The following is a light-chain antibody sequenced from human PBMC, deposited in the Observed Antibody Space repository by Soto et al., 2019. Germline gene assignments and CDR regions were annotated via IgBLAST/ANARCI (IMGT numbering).Light chain of an antibody. CDR1: ISNIGAGFD. CDR2: GNS. Sequence: LLTQPPSVSGAPGQRFTISCTGSISNIGAGFDVHWYQQLPGTAPKLLIYGNSNRPSGVPDRFSGSRSGTSASLAITGLQAEDESDYYCQSYDSSLTGSKVFGSGTEVTVL. V-gene: IGLV1-40*01. CDR3: QSYDSSLTGSKV. J-gene: IGLJ1*01.